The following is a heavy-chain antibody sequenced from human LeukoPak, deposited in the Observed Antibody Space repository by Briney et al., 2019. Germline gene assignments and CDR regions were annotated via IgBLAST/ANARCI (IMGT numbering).Heavy chain of an antibody. CDR3: ATRYSSNWHYFDY. V-gene: IGHV5-51*01. Sequence: GESLKISCKGSGYVSTTYWIAWVRQLPRKGLEWMGIIYPGDSDTTYSPSFQGQVTISADKSITTAYLQWSSLKASDTAMYYCATRYSSNWHYFDYWGQGTLVTVSS. D-gene: IGHD2-2*01. J-gene: IGHJ4*02. CDR2: IYPGDSDT. CDR1: GYVSTTYW.